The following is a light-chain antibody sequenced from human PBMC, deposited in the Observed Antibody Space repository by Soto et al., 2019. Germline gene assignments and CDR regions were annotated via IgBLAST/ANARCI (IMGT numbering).Light chain of an antibody. Sequence: IQLTQSPSSLSASVGDRVTITCRASQDISIYLAWYQQKPGGAPNLLIYAASTLHSGVPSRFNGSGSGTDFTLTIISLQPEDFSTYYCQQVNIYPSTFGGGTKLEIK. J-gene: IGKJ4*01. CDR1: QDISIY. V-gene: IGKV1-9*01. CDR2: AAS. CDR3: QQVNIYPST.